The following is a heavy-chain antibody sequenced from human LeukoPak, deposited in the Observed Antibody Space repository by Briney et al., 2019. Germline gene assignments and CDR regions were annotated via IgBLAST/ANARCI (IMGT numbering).Heavy chain of an antibody. Sequence: PSETLSLTCTVSGGSISSSVYYWGWIRQPPGKGLEGIGIMYYNGNTHYNPSLKSRITMSVDTSKTHLSLKLSSVTAADTAVYYCARDGGAWSSSWYDLEYFQHWGQGTLVTVSS. D-gene: IGHD6-13*01. CDR2: MYYNGNT. V-gene: IGHV4-39*07. CDR3: ARDGGAWSSSWYDLEYFQH. CDR1: GGSISSSVYY. J-gene: IGHJ1*01.